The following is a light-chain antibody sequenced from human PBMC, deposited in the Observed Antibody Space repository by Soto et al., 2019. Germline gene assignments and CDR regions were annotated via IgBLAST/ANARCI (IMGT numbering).Light chain of an antibody. Sequence: QSVLTQPPSASGTPGQRVTISCSGSYSNMGRNYVYWYQQVPGTAPKLLMYRNDVRPSGVPDRFTGSKSGTSASLAISGLRSEDEADYYCAVWDNSLNGVAFGGGTKLTVL. CDR2: RND. V-gene: IGLV1-47*01. J-gene: IGLJ2*01. CDR1: YSNMGRNY. CDR3: AVWDNSLNGVA.